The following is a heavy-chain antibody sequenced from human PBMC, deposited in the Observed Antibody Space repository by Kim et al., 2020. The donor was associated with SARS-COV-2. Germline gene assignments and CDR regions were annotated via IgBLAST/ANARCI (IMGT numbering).Heavy chain of an antibody. V-gene: IGHV3-49*02. D-gene: IGHD6-19*01. CDR3: TRAPPYTSGWGYMDV. Sequence: ATVQGRFIISRDESKSIAYLQMNSLRTEDTAVYYCTRAPPYTSGWGYMDVWGKGTTVTVSS. J-gene: IGHJ6*03.